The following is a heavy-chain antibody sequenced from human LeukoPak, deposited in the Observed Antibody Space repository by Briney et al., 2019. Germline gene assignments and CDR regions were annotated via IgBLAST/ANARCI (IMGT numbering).Heavy chain of an antibody. CDR2: IYYSGST. CDR1: GGSISSYY. Sequence: SATLSLTCTVSGGSISSYYWSWIRQPPGKGLEWIGYIYYSGSTNYNPSLKSRVTISVDTSKNQFSLKLSSVTAADTAVYYCARLGYCSGGSCYAIDYWGQGTLVTVSS. CDR3: ARLGYCSGGSCYAIDY. D-gene: IGHD2-15*01. J-gene: IGHJ4*02. V-gene: IGHV4-59*01.